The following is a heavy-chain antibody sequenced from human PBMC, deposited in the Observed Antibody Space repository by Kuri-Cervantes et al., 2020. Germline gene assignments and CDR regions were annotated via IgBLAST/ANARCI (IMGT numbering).Heavy chain of an antibody. CDR3: SNAAYDNYYYYMDV. J-gene: IGHJ6*03. D-gene: IGHD5-12*01. Sequence: GESLKISCAASGFTFSSYAMSWVRQTPGKGLEWVSSISGSGDITYYADSVKGRFTISRDNSKNTLYLQMNSLRDEDAAIYFCSNAAYDNYYYYMDVWGKGTTVTVSS. CDR2: ISGSGDIT. V-gene: IGHV3-23*01. CDR1: GFTFSSYA.